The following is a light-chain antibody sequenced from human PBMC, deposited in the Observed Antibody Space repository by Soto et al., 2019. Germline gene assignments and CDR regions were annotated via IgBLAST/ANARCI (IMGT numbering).Light chain of an antibody. CDR2: DVN. CDR3: SSYTGSSTNYV. CDR1: SSDFGGYNY. Sequence: LTQPASVSGSPGQSITISCTGTSSDFGGYNYVSWYQQHPGKAPKLMIYDVNNRPSGVSNRFSGSKSGNTASLTISGLQAEDEADYYCSSYTGSSTNYVFGTGTKVTVL. J-gene: IGLJ1*01. V-gene: IGLV2-14*01.